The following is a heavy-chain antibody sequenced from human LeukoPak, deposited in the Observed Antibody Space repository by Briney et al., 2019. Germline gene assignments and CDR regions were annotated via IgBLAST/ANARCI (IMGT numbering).Heavy chain of an antibody. D-gene: IGHD3-22*01. CDR3: ARGVINGITMIPFDY. CDR2: IYTSGST. J-gene: IGHJ4*02. V-gene: IGHV4-4*07. CDR1: GGSISSYY. Sequence: PSETLSLTCTVSGGSISSYYWSWIRQPAGKGLEWIGRIYTSGSTNYNPSLKSRVTLSLDTSKNQFSLKLSSVTAADTAVYYCARGVINGITMIPFDYWGQGTLVTVSS.